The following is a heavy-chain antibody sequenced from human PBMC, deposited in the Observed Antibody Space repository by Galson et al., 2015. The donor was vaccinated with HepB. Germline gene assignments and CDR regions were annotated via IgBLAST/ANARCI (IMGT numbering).Heavy chain of an antibody. CDR3: ARGRTTVWSFDF. Sequence: SVKVSCKASGYTFAYGVTWVRQAPGQGLECMGWISGYNGYTKSAEKFQGRVTMTTDTSTNTAYMELRSLTSDDMAVYYCARGRTTVWSFDFWGQGTLVTVSS. D-gene: IGHD2-2*01. CDR1: GYTFAYG. V-gene: IGHV1-18*03. CDR2: ISGYNGYT. J-gene: IGHJ4*02.